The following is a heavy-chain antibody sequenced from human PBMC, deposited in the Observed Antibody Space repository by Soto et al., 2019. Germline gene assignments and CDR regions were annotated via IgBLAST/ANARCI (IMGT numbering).Heavy chain of an antibody. D-gene: IGHD6-13*01. J-gene: IGHJ3*02. CDR3: AREPYKPPYSSSWYRQDFDAFDI. V-gene: IGHV4-31*03. CDR1: GGSISSGGYY. CDR2: IYYSGST. Sequence: KASETLSLTCTVSGGSISSGGYYWSWIRQHPGKGLEWIGYIYYSGSTYYNPSLKSRVTISVDTSKNQFSLKLSSVTAADTAVYYCAREPYKPPYSSSWYRQDFDAFDIWGQGTMVTVSS.